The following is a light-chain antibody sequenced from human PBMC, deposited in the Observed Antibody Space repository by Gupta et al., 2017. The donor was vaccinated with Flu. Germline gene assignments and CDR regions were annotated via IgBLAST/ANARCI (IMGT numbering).Light chain of an antibody. J-gene: IGKJ4*01. Sequence: GERATLSCRANQGVSGKLAWYQQRPGQAPRLLIVGASARATGVPDRFSGSGSGTEFTLTISSLQSEDFAVYHCQQYKTWPLTFGGGTKLEI. V-gene: IGKV3-15*01. CDR2: GAS. CDR3: QQYKTWPLT. CDR1: QGVSGK.